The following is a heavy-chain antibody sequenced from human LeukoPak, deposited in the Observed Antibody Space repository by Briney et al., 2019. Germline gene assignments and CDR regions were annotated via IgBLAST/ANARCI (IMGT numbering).Heavy chain of an antibody. Sequence: PSETLSLTCTVSGGSISSRGYYWGWIRQPPGKGLEWIGHIYYSGSTYYNPSLKSRVTMSVDTSKNQFSLKLSSVTAADTAVYYCASVVGATHDAFDIWGQGTMVTVSS. V-gene: IGHV4-39*07. CDR2: IYYSGST. CDR3: ASVVGATHDAFDI. D-gene: IGHD1-26*01. J-gene: IGHJ3*02. CDR1: GGSISSRGYY.